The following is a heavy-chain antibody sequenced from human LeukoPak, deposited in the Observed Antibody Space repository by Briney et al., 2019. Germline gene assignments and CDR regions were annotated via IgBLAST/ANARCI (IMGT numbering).Heavy chain of an antibody. J-gene: IGHJ2*01. V-gene: IGHV3-66*01. Sequence: GGSLRLSCTASGFTFTTYWMSWVRHPPGKGLEWVSVIYSGGSTYYADSVKGRFTISRDNSKNTLYLQMNSLRAEDTAVYYCARDSSSTAGYWYFDLWGRGTLVTVSS. CDR2: IYSGGST. CDR1: GFTFTTYW. D-gene: IGHD6-13*01. CDR3: ARDSSSTAGYWYFDL.